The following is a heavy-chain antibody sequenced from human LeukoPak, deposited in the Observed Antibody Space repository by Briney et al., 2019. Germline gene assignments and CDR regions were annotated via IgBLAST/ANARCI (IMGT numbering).Heavy chain of an antibody. D-gene: IGHD1-26*01. Sequence: GSLRLSCAASGFTFSSYSMNWVRQAPGKGLEWVSSISSSSSSYIYYADSVKGRFTISRDNAKNSLYLQMNSLRAEDTAVYYCAREGVGATANFDYWGQGTLVTVSS. CDR2: ISSSSSSYI. V-gene: IGHV3-21*01. J-gene: IGHJ4*02. CDR3: AREGVGATANFDY. CDR1: GFTFSSYS.